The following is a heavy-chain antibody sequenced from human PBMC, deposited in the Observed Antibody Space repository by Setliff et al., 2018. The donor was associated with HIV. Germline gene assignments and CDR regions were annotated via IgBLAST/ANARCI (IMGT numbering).Heavy chain of an antibody. CDR1: GGSITSGGYY. CDR3: VGGLASDRAGAFDL. Sequence: SETLSLTCTVSGGSITSGGYYWSWIRQYPGKGLEWIGYINYSGSTSYNPSLKSRLSISLDTPKNQFSLKVNSVTAADTAMYYCVGGLASDRAGAFDLWSQGTMVTVSS. J-gene: IGHJ3*01. CDR2: INYSGST. V-gene: IGHV4-31*03. D-gene: IGHD3-10*01.